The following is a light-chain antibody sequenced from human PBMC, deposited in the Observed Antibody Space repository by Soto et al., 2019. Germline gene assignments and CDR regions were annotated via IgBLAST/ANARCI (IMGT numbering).Light chain of an antibody. Sequence: DIPMTQSPSTLSASVGDRVTITCRASQTISSWLAWYQQKPGKAPKLLIYDASSLQSGVPSRFSGSGSGTEFTLTISSLQPEDFATYYCQQSYRTPHTFGQGTKLETK. CDR1: QTISSW. V-gene: IGKV1-5*01. CDR3: QQSYRTPHT. J-gene: IGKJ2*01. CDR2: DAS.